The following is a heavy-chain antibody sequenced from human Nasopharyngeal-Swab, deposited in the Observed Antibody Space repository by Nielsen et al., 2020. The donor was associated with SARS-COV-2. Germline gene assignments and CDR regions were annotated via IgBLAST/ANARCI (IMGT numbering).Heavy chain of an antibody. CDR3: ARDFGTYYDFWSGYPDAFDI. V-gene: IGHV4-61*01. D-gene: IGHD3-3*01. Sequence: SETLSLTCTVSGASVNSGNYYWSWIRQPPGKGLEWIGYIYYSGSTNYNPSLKSRVTISVDTSKNQFSLKLSSVTAADTAVYYCARDFGTYYDFWSGYPDAFDIWGQGTMVTVSS. CDR2: IYYSGST. J-gene: IGHJ3*02. CDR1: GASVNSGNYY.